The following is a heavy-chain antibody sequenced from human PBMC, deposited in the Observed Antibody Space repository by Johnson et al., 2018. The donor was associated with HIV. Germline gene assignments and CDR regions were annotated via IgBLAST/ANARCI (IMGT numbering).Heavy chain of an antibody. J-gene: IGHJ3*02. V-gene: IGHV3-30*03. CDR1: GFTFSSYG. CDR3: ARDDGGGGDAFDI. D-gene: IGHD2-15*01. Sequence: QVQLVESGGGVVQPGRSLRVSCAASGFTFSSYGMHWVRQAPGKGLEWVAVTSNDGSNKYYADSVKGRFTISRDNSKNTLYLQMNSLRAEDTAVYYCARDDGGGGDAFDIWGQGTMVTVSS. CDR2: TSNDGSNK.